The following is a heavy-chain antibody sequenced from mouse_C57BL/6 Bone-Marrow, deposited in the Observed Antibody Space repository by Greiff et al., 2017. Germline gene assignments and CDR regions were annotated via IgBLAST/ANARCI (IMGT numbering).Heavy chain of an antibody. J-gene: IGHJ4*01. CDR1: GYTFTSYW. CDR3: EREERGSLYAMGC. Sequence: QVQLQQPGAELVMPGASVKLSCKASGYTFTSYWMHWVKQRPGQGLEWIGEIDPSDSYTNYNQKFKGKSTLTVDKSSSTAYMQLSSLTSEDSAVYDCEREERGSLYAMGCGGQGTAVTVSS. V-gene: IGHV1-69*01. D-gene: IGHD6-1*01. CDR2: IDPSDSYT.